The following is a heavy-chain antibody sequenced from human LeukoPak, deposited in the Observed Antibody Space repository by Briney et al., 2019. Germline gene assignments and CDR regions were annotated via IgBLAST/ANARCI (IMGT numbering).Heavy chain of an antibody. CDR3: AKSKGSGTDTFDY. J-gene: IGHJ4*02. D-gene: IGHD3-10*01. Sequence: GGSLRLSCAASGFTFTNYAMPWVRQTPGKGLQWVSTIVGSGDTTFHADSVRGRFTISRDNSKNTIFLQMNSLTADDTAVYYCAKSKGSGTDTFDYWGQGALVTVSS. CDR1: GFTFTNYA. V-gene: IGHV3-23*01. CDR2: IVGSGDTT.